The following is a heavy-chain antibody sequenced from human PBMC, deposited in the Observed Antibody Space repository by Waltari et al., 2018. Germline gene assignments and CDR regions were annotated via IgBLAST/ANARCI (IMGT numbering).Heavy chain of an antibody. J-gene: IGHJ6*02. CDR2: INHSGST. CDR1: GGSFSGYY. CDR3: ARGSLYYDFWSGIGYYYGMDV. Sequence: QVQLQQWGAGLLKPSETLSLTCAVYGGSFSGYYWSWIRQPPGKGLGWIGEINHSGSTNYNPSLKSRVTISVDTSKNQFSLKLSSVTAADTAVYYCARGSLYYDFWSGIGYYYGMDVWGQGTTVTVSS. V-gene: IGHV4-34*01. D-gene: IGHD3-3*01.